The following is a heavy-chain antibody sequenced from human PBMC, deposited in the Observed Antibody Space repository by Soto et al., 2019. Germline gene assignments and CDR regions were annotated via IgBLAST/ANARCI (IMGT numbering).Heavy chain of an antibody. Sequence: QVQLVQSGAEVKXPGASXKVSCKASGYTFTSYYMHWVRQAPGQGLEWMGIINPSGGSTSYAQKFQGRVTMTRDTSTSTVYMELSSLRSEDTAVXYCASARRLGGCSRWGQGTLVTVSS. D-gene: IGHD2-15*01. J-gene: IGHJ4*02. CDR3: ASARRLGGCSR. CDR1: GYTFTSYY. V-gene: IGHV1-46*01. CDR2: INPSGGST.